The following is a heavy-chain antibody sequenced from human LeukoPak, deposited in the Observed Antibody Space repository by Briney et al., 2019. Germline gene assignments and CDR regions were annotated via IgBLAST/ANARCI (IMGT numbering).Heavy chain of an antibody. CDR2: IYYSGST. D-gene: IGHD1-7*01. CDR3: ARVPGGGTAAN. V-gene: IGHV4-61*01. J-gene: IGHJ3*01. Sequence: PSETLSLTCTVSGGSVSSGSYYWSWIRQPPGKGLEWIGYIYYSGSTNYNPSLKSRVTISVDTSKNQFSLKLRSVTAADTAVYYCARVPGGGTAANWGQGTMVPVSS. CDR1: GGSVSSGSYY.